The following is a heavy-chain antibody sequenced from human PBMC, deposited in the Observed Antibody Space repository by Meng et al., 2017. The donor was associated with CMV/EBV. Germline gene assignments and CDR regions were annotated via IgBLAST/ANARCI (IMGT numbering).Heavy chain of an antibody. Sequence: SETLSLTCTVSGGSLSSSSYYWGWSRQPPGKGLEWIGSICYSGSTYYNPSHKSRVTISVDTSKNQYSLKLSSVTAADTAVYFCARIAADNSYYYYYGMDVWGQGTTVTSP. D-gene: IGHD6-13*01. J-gene: IGHJ6*02. CDR2: ICYSGST. V-gene: IGHV4-39*01. CDR1: GGSLSSSSYY. CDR3: ARIAADNSYYYYYGMDV.